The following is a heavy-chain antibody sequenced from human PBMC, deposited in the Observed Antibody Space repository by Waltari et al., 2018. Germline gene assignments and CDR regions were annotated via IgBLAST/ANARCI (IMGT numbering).Heavy chain of an antibody. CDR2: IYQSGST. D-gene: IGHD5-12*01. V-gene: IGHV4-38-2*02. CDR3: ARIDYIGYCDF. Sequence: QVQLQESGPGLVKPSETLSLTCTVSGCPVRSDYCGWIRQPPGQGLEWIGKIYQSGSTFYNPSLKSRVTISVDTSKNQFTLKLSSVTAADTAVYYCARIDYIGYCDFWGRGTLVTVSS. J-gene: IGHJ4*02. CDR1: GCPVRSDY.